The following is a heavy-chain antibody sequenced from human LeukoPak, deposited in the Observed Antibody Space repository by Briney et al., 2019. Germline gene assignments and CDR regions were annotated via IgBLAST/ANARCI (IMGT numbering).Heavy chain of an antibody. CDR2: ISAYNGNT. CDR3: ARGGSRVGSSSSELGY. D-gene: IGHD6-6*01. Sequence: EASVKVSCKASGYTFTSYGISWVRQAPGQGLEWMGWISAYNGNTNYAQKLQGKVTMTTDTSTSTAYMELRSLRSEDTAVYYCARGGSRVGSSSSELGYWGQGTLVTVSS. V-gene: IGHV1-18*01. J-gene: IGHJ4*02. CDR1: GYTFTSYG.